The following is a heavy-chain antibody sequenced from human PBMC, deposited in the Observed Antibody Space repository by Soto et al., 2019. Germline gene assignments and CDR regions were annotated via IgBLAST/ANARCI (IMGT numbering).Heavy chain of an antibody. CDR3: ARVPSLYPDLIRGAFDI. Sequence: SETLSLTCAVSGGSISSGGYSWSWIRQPPGKGLEWIGYIFHSGSTYYNPSLRSRVTISVDRSKNQFSLKLNSVTAADTAVFYCARVPSLYPDLIRGAFDIWGHGTMVTVSS. CDR2: IFHSGST. D-gene: IGHD2-21*01. CDR1: GGSISSGGYS. J-gene: IGHJ3*02. V-gene: IGHV4-30-2*01.